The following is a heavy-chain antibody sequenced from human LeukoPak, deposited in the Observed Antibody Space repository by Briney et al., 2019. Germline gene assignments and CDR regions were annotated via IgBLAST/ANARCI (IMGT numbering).Heavy chain of an antibody. CDR3: ARERSSLTGDYYMDV. J-gene: IGHJ6*03. V-gene: IGHV3-21*01. CDR1: GFTFSSYS. CDR2: ISSSSSYI. Sequence: PGGSLRLSCAASGFTFSSYSMNWVRQAPGKGLEWVSSISSSSSYIYYADSVKGRFTISRDNAKNSLYLQMNSLRAEDTAVYYCARERSSLTGDYYMDVWGKGTTVTVSS. D-gene: IGHD2-8*02.